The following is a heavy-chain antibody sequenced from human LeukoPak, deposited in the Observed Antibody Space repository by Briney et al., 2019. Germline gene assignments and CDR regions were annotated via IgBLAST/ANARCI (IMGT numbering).Heavy chain of an antibody. CDR2: ISGSGGST. D-gene: IGHD6-13*01. J-gene: IGHJ4*02. V-gene: IGHV3-23*01. CDR1: GFTFSSYA. CDR3: AKAPPEYSSSWYGWYYFDY. Sequence: PGGSLRLSCAASGFTFSSYAMSWVRQAPGKGLEWVSAISGSGGSTYYADAVKGRFTISRDKCKNTLYLQMDSLRAEDTAVYYCAKAPPEYSSSWYGWYYFDYWGQGTLVTVSS.